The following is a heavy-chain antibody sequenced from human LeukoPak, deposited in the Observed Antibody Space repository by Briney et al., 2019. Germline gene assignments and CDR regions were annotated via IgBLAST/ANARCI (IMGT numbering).Heavy chain of an antibody. D-gene: IGHD2-2*02. J-gene: IGHJ6*03. Sequence: GGSLRLSCAASGFTVTYTYMSWVRQAPGKGLEWVSVIYSGGSTYYADSVKGRFTISRDNSKNTLYLQMNSLRAEDTAVYYCARVAVPAAIKDYYYYMDVWGKGTTVTVSS. CDR1: GFTVTYTY. CDR3: ARVAVPAAIKDYYYYMDV. V-gene: IGHV3-66*02. CDR2: IYSGGST.